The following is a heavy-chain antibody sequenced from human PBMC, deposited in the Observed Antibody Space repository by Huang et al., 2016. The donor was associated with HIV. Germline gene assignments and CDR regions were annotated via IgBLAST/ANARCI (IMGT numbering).Heavy chain of an antibody. V-gene: IGHV1-18*01. D-gene: IGHD4-4*01. J-gene: IGHJ3*01. Sequence: QVQLVQSGGEVMQPGASVRVSCKASGYDFGSYGMSWVRQAPGQGLEWLGWIGSDRRDTSPVQKCQGRVTMTTDTTTTTTYMELRSLRSDDTAMYYCARDPYYSNRWKRNDASFLWGQGTMITVSS. CDR2: IGSDRRDT. CDR3: ARDPYYSNRWKRNDASFL. CDR1: GYDFGSYG.